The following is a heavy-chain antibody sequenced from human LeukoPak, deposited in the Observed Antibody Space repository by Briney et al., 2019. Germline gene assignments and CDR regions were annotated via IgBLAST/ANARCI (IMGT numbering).Heavy chain of an antibody. CDR2: IYHSGST. J-gene: IGHJ4*02. V-gene: IGHV4-38-2*02. CDR1: GYSISSGYY. Sequence: SETLSLTCTVSGYSISSGYYWGWIRQPPGKGLEWIGSIYHSGSTYYNPSLKSRVTISVDTSKNQFSLKLSSVTAADTAVYYCARGHWFAHLDYWGQGTLVTVSS. CDR3: ARGHWFAHLDY. D-gene: IGHD3-9*01.